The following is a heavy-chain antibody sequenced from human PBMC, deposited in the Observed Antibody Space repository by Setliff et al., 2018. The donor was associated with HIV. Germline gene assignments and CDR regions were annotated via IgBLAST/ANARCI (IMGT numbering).Heavy chain of an antibody. J-gene: IGHJ4*02. D-gene: IGHD4-17*01. V-gene: IGHV3-23*01. Sequence: PGGSLRLSCAASGFTFSSYAMSWVRQAPGKGLEWVSAISGSGGSTYYADSVKGRFTISRDNSKNTLYLQMNSLRAEDTAVYYCASPKDYGDFPPVGYFDYWGQGTLVTAPQ. CDR2: ISGSGGST. CDR3: ASPKDYGDFPPVGYFDY. CDR1: GFTFSSYA.